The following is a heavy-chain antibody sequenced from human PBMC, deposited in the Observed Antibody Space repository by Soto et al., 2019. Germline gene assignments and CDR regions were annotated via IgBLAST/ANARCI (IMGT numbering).Heavy chain of an antibody. J-gene: IGHJ4*02. D-gene: IGHD5-18*01. CDR2: IYYSGST. V-gene: IGHV4-59*01. Sequence: QVQLQESGPGLVKPSETLSLTCTVSGGSISSYYWSWIRQPPGKGLEWIGYIYYSGSTNYNPSLKSRVTISVDTSKNQFSLKLSSVTAADTAVYYCATWPDVDTAMVPTGGYWGQGTLVTVSS. CDR3: ATWPDVDTAMVPTGGY. CDR1: GGSISSYY.